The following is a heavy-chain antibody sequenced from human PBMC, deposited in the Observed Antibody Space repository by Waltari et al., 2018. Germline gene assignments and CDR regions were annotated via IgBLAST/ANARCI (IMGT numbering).Heavy chain of an antibody. Sequence: EVQLVESGGGLVQPGGSLRLSCAASGFTFSSYAMSWVRQAPGKGLEWVSAISGSGGSTYYADSVKGRFTISRDNSKNTLYLQMNSLRAEDTAVYYCAKDREGGVAGIRYFDYWGQGTLVTVSS. V-gene: IGHV3-23*04. CDR2: ISGSGGST. J-gene: IGHJ4*02. CDR3: AKDREGGVAGIRYFDY. D-gene: IGHD6-19*01. CDR1: GFTFSSYA.